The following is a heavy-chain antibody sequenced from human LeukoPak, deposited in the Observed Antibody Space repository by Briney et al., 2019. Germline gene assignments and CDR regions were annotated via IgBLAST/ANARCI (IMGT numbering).Heavy chain of an antibody. CDR3: AREGEEYCTNGVCYNLLYYFDY. D-gene: IGHD2-8*01. V-gene: IGHV1-46*01. J-gene: IGHJ4*02. CDR1: GYTFTSYY. CDR2: INPSGGST. Sequence: ASVKVSCKASGYTFTSYYMHWVRQAPGQGLEWMGIINPSGGSTSYAQKFQGRVTMTRDTSTSTVYMELSSLRSEDTAVYYCAREGEEYCTNGVCYNLLYYFDYWGQGTLVTVSS.